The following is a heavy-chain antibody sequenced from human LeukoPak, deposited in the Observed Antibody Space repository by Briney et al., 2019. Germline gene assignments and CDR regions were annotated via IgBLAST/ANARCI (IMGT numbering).Heavy chain of an antibody. J-gene: IGHJ4*02. CDR3: AREDNLGSGSSPNDY. Sequence: APVKVSCKASGYTFTGYYMHWVRQAPGQGLEWMGRINPNSGGTNYAQKFQGRVTMTRDTSISTAYMELSRLRSDDTAVYYCAREDNLGSGSSPNDYWGQGTLVTVSS. D-gene: IGHD6-19*01. CDR1: GYTFTGYY. V-gene: IGHV1-2*06. CDR2: INPNSGGT.